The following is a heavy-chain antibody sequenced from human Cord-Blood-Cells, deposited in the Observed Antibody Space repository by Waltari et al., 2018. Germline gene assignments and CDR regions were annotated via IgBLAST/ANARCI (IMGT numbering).Heavy chain of an antibody. CDR1: GGSFSGYY. D-gene: IGHD3-3*01. CDR2: INHSGST. V-gene: IGHV4-34*01. Sequence: LLKPSETLSLTCAVYGGSFSGYYWSWIRQPPGKGLEWIGEINHSGSTNYNPSLKSRVTISVDTSKNQFSLKLSSVTAADTAVYYCARGPTIFGVVTIYGGFDYWGQGTLVTVSS. CDR3: ARGPTIFGVVTIYGGFDY. J-gene: IGHJ4*02.